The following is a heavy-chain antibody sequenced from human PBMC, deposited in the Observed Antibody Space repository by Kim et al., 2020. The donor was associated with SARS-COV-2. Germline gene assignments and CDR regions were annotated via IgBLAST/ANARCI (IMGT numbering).Heavy chain of an antibody. J-gene: IGHJ4*02. CDR1: GFTFSSYG. D-gene: IGHD1-26*01. Sequence: GGSLRLSCAASGFTFSSYGMHWVRQAPGKGLEWVAVISYDGSNKYYADSVKGRFTISRDNSKNTLYLQMNSLRAEDTAVYYCAKGVGVGARPWDYWGQGTLVTVSS. CDR3: AKGVGVGARPWDY. CDR2: ISYDGSNK. V-gene: IGHV3-30*18.